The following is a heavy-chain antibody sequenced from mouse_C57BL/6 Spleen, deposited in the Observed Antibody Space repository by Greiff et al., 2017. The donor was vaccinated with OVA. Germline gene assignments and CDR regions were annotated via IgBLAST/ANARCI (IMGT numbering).Heavy chain of an antibody. D-gene: IGHD1-1*01. CDR1: GYAFSSSW. Sequence: QVQLQQSGPELVKPGASVKISCKASGYAFSSSWMNWVKQRPGKGLEWIGRIYPGDGDTNYNGKFKGKATLTADKSSSTAYMQLSSLTSEDSAVYFCYYGSSYYFDYWGQGTTLTVSS. CDR2: IYPGDGDT. V-gene: IGHV1-82*01. CDR3: YYGSSYYFDY. J-gene: IGHJ2*01.